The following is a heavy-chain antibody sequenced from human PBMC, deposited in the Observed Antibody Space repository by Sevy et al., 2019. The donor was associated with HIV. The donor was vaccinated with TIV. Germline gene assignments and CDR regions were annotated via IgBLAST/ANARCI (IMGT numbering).Heavy chain of an antibody. V-gene: IGHV3-23*01. Sequence: GGSLRLSCAASGFTFSSSGMTWVRQAPGKGLERVSGISTTGGSTYYADSVKGRFTNSRDNSKNTLYLQMNSLRAEDTAVYYCAKFSSAWSLDHWGQGILVTVSS. CDR3: AKFSSAWSLDH. D-gene: IGHD6-19*01. J-gene: IGHJ4*02. CDR1: GFTFSSSG. CDR2: ISTTGGST.